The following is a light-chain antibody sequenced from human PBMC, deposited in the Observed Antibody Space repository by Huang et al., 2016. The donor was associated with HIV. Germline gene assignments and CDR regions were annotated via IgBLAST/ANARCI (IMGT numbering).Light chain of an antibody. J-gene: IGKJ2*01. CDR3: QQYNDWPRT. CDR2: GAS. V-gene: IGKV3-15*01. CDR1: ETVADN. Sequence: EIVMTQSPATLSVSPGERGTLSCRASETVADNLAWYQQKPGQAPRLLIYGASTRATDIPDRFSGSGSGTEFTLTISSLQSEDFAVYYCQQYNDWPRTFGQGTKLEIK.